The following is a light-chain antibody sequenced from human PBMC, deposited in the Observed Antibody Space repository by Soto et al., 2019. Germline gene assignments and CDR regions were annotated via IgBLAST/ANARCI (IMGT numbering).Light chain of an antibody. CDR1: SSDVGGYNL. J-gene: IGLJ2*01. V-gene: IGLV2-23*02. CDR3: CSFASGTTSVV. Sequence: QSALSQPASMSGSPGQSITISCTGSSSDVGGYNLVSWYQQHPGKAPKLMISEVNKRPSGVSDRFSGSKSDNTASLTISGLRAEDEADYYCCSFASGTTSVVFGGGTKLTVL. CDR2: EVN.